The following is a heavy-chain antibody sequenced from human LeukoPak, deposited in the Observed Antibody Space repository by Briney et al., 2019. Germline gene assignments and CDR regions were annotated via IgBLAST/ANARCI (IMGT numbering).Heavy chain of an antibody. CDR2: ISGSGGST. V-gene: IGHV3-23*01. D-gene: IGHD4-17*01. Sequence: TGGSLRLSCAASGFTFSSYEMNWVRQAPGKGLEWVSAISGSGGSTYYADSVKGRFTISRDNSKNTLYLQMNSLRAEDTAVYYCAKGHYYGDYVPYDDYWGQGTLVTVSS. J-gene: IGHJ4*02. CDR1: GFTFSSYE. CDR3: AKGHYYGDYVPYDDY.